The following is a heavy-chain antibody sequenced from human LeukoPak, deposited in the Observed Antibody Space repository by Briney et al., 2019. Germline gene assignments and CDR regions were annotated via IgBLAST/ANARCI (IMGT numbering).Heavy chain of an antibody. CDR1: GFTFSSYA. D-gene: IGHD3-22*01. V-gene: IGHV3-23*01. J-gene: IGHJ4*02. Sequence: GGSLRLSCAASGFTFSSYAMSWVRQAPGKGLEWVSAISGSGGITYYADSVQGRFTISRDNSKDTLYLQMNSLRAEDTAVFYCANVWAGSTGYYFDYWGQGTLVTVSS. CDR3: ANVWAGSTGYYFDY. CDR2: ISGSGGIT.